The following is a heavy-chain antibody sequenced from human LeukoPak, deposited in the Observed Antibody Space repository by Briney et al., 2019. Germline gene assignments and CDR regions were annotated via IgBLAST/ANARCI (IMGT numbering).Heavy chain of an antibody. J-gene: IGHJ4*02. Sequence: PSETLSLTCTVSGGSISSSSYYWGWIRQPPGKGLEWIGSIYYSGSTYYNPSLKSRVTISVDTSKNQFSLNLGSVTAADTAVYYCASPTTMITAIGYWGQGTLVTVSS. D-gene: IGHD4-17*01. CDR2: IYYSGST. V-gene: IGHV4-39*01. CDR1: GGSISSSSYY. CDR3: ASPTTMITAIGY.